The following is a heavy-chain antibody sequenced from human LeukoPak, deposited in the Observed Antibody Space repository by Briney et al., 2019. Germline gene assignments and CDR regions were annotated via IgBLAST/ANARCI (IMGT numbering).Heavy chain of an antibody. J-gene: IGHJ4*02. CDR2: INPNSGGT. CDR3: ARDISRFGYSPPESDY. Sequence: EASVKVSCKASGYTFTGYYMHWVRQAPGQGLEWTGWINPNSGGTNYAQKFQGRVTMTRDTSISTAYMELSRLRSDDTAVYYCARDISRFGYSPPESDYWGQGTLVTVSS. D-gene: IGHD5-18*01. V-gene: IGHV1-2*02. CDR1: GYTFTGYY.